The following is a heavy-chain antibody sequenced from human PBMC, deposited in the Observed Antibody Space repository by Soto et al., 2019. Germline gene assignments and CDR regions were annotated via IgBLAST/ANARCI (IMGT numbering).Heavy chain of an antibody. CDR2: INPNNGGT. V-gene: IGHV1-2*02. CDR3: ARIIVLRENSLGY. CDR1: GYTFTGYY. D-gene: IGHD2-8*01. Sequence: ASVKVSCKASGYTFTGYYIHWVRQAPGQGLEWMGWINPNNGGTNYAQKFQGRVTMTRDTSISTAYMELSSLRSDDTAVYYCARIIVLRENSLGYWGQGTLVTVSS. J-gene: IGHJ4*02.